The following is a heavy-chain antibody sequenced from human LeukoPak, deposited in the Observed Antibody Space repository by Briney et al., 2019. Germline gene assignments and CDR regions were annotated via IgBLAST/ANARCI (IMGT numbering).Heavy chain of an antibody. V-gene: IGHV3-7*01. CDR1: GFSFSSYW. D-gene: IGHD3-10*01. Sequence: GGSLRFSCAASGFSFSSYWMSWVRQASGKGLEWVANIKQDGSEKYYVDSVEGRFTISRDNAKNSLYLQMNSLRAEDTAVYYCARVVYYGSGSYLVYYFDYWGQGTLVTVSS. J-gene: IGHJ4*02. CDR2: IKQDGSEK. CDR3: ARVVYYGSGSYLVYYFDY.